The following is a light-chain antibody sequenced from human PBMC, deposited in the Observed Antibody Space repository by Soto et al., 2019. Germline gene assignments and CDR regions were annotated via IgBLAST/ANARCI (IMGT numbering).Light chain of an antibody. J-gene: IGKJ1*01. CDR3: LQYNSYWT. V-gene: IGKV1-5*03. CDR1: QSVGAW. Sequence: DIQMTQFPSTLSASVGDRVTITCRASQSVGAWLAWYQQKPGKAPKVLISRASSLQGGVPSRFSASGSGTEYALTFCRLQPDDLATYYCLQYNSYWTYGQGTKVEIK. CDR2: RAS.